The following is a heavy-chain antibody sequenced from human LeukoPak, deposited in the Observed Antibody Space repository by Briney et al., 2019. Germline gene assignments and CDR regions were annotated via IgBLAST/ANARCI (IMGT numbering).Heavy chain of an antibody. CDR2: IYYSGST. CDR3: ARVTGDYFDY. V-gene: IGHV4-59*01. J-gene: IGHJ4*02. CDR1: GGSISSYY. D-gene: IGHD7-27*01. Sequence: SGTLSLTCTVSGGSISSYYWSWIRQPPGKGLEWIGYIYYSGSTNYNPSLKSRVTISVDTSKNQFSLKLSSVTAADTAVYYCARVTGDYFDYWGQGTLVTVSS.